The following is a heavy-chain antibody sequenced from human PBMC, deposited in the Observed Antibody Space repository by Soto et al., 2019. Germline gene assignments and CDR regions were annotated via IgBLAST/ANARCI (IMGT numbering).Heavy chain of an antibody. D-gene: IGHD2-2*01. CDR1: GYTFTSYA. CDR3: AALGYCSSTSCQHNYYYYYMDV. Sequence: QVQLVQSGAEVKKPGASVKVSCKASGYTFTSYAMHWVRQAPGQRLEWMGWINAGNGNTKYSQKLQGRVTITRDTSASTAYMELSSLRSEDTAVYYCAALGYCSSTSCQHNYYYYYMDVWGKGTTVTVSS. V-gene: IGHV1-3*01. J-gene: IGHJ6*03. CDR2: INAGNGNT.